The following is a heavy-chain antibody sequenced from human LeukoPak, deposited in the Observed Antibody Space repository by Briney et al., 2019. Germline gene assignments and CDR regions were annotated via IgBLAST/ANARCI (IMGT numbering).Heavy chain of an antibody. CDR3: ARGDDFSGDH. CDR1: GFTFSSYS. J-gene: IGHJ4*02. Sequence: PGGSLRLSCAASGFTFSSYSMNWVRQAPGKGLEWVSSISSSSSYIYYADSVKGRFTISRDNAKNLLFLQMNGLRVEDTAVYYCARGDDFSGDHWGQGTLVTVSS. D-gene: IGHD3-16*01. V-gene: IGHV3-21*06. CDR2: ISSSSSYI.